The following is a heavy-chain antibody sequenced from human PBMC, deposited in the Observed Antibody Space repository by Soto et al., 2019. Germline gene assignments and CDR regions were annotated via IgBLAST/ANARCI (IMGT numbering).Heavy chain of an antibody. Sequence: SETLSLTCTVSGGSINNSSYYWGWIRQPPGKGLEWIGSIYYSGSTYYNPSLKSRVTISVDTSKNQFSLKLSSVTAADTAVYYCARRVWFDPWGQGTLVTVS. CDR3: ARRVWFDP. CDR1: GGSINNSSYY. V-gene: IGHV4-39*01. J-gene: IGHJ5*02. CDR2: IYYSGST.